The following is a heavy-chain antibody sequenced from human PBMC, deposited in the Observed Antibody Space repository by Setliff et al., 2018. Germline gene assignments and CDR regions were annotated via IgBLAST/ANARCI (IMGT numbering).Heavy chain of an antibody. CDR3: ARDNPIVGATDY. CDR1: GGSFTNYY. J-gene: IGHJ4*02. Sequence: SETLSLTCTVYGGSFTNYYWGWIRQSPGKGLEWIGEINHSGSTNYNPSLKSRVTISVDTSKNQFSLNLSSVTAADTAVYFCARDNPIVGATDYWGQGTLVTVSS. CDR2: INHSGST. D-gene: IGHD1-26*01. V-gene: IGHV4-34*01.